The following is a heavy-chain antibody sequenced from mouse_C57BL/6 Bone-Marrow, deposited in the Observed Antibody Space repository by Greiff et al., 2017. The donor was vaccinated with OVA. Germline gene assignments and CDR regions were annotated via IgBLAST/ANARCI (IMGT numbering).Heavy chain of an antibody. D-gene: IGHD1-1*01. CDR2: IYPGDGDT. CDR1: GYAFSSSW. Sequence: VKLLESGPELVKPGASVKISCKASGYAFSSSWMNWVKQRPGKGLEWIGRIYPGDGDTNYNGKFKGKATLTADKSSSTAYMQLSSLTSEDSAVYFWAGVLRRGGGFAYWGKGTLVTVSA. J-gene: IGHJ3*01. V-gene: IGHV1-82*01. CDR3: AGVLRRGGGFAY.